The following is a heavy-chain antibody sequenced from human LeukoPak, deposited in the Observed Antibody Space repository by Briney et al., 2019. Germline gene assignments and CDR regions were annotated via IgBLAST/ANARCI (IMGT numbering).Heavy chain of an antibody. V-gene: IGHV1-69*04. CDR2: IIPILGIA. CDR1: GGTFSSYA. D-gene: IGHD4-11*01. J-gene: IGHJ4*02. Sequence: ASVKVSCKASGGTFSSYAISWVRQAPGQGLEWMGRIIPILGIANYAQKLQGRVTMTTDTSTSTAYMELRSLRSDDTAVYYCARDTRYSNYGFDYWGQGTLVTVSS. CDR3: ARDTRYSNYGFDY.